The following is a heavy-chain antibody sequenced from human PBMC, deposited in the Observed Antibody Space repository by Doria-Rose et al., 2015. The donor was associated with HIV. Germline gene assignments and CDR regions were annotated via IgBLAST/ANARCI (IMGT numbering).Heavy chain of an antibody. J-gene: IGHJ4*02. CDR2: HFSDDER. V-gene: IGHV2-26*01. CDR1: GVSLSSPGMG. D-gene: IGHD6-13*01. Sequence: QVTLKESGPVLVKPTETLTLTCTVSGVSLSSPGMGVSWIRQPPGKALEWLANHFSDDERSYKTSLKSRLTISRGTSKSQVVLTMTDMDPVDTATYYCARIRSSRWYHKYYFDFWGQGTLVIVSA. CDR3: ARIRSSRWYHKYYFDF.